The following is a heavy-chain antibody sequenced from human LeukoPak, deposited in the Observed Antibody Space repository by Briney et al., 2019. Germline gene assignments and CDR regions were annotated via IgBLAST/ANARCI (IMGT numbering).Heavy chain of an antibody. V-gene: IGHV3-74*01. D-gene: IGHD2-15*01. CDR1: GFTFSSYW. CDR3: ARDRGYCIDC. J-gene: IGHJ4*02. Sequence: GGSLRLSCAASGFTFSSYWMRWVRQAPGNGLVWVSHISGDGSRTSYADSVKGRFTISRDNAKNTLYLQMNSLRDEDTAVYYCARDRGYCIDCWGQGTLVTVSS. CDR2: ISGDGSRT.